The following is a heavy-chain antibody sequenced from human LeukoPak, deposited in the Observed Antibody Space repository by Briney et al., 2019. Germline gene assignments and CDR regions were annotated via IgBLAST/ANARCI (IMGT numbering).Heavy chain of an antibody. V-gene: IGHV3-53*01. J-gene: IGHJ6*02. D-gene: IGHD3-9*01. CDR1: GFTVSSNY. CDR2: IYSGGST. CDR3: ARDLGYYDILTGYRPYYYYGMDV. Sequence: GGSLRLSCAASGFTVSSNYMSCVRQAPGKGLEWVSVIYSGGSTYYADSVKGRFTISRDNSKNTLYLQMNSLGAEDTAVYYCARDLGYYDILTGYRPYYYYGMDVWGQGTTVTVSS.